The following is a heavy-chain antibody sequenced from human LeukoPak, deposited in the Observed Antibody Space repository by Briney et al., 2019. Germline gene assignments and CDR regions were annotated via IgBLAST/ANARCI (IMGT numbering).Heavy chain of an antibody. V-gene: IGHV3-11*01. CDR2: ISGSGDTI. D-gene: IGHD3-10*01. CDR1: GFPFSAYY. Sequence: GGSLRLSCAASGFPFSAYYMSWLRQAPGKGLEWISHISGSGDTIYYADSVKGRFTISRDNTKNSLYLQMNSLESEDTAVYYCARHVASGGSGVDHWGQGTLVTVSS. J-gene: IGHJ4*02. CDR3: ARHVASGGSGVDH.